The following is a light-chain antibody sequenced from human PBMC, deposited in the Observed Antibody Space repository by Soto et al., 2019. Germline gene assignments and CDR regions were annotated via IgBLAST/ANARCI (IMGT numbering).Light chain of an antibody. J-gene: IGLJ1*01. CDR1: SSDVGGYNY. Sequence: QSALTQPASVSGPPGQSITISCTGTSSDVGGYNYVSWYQQHPGKAPKLMISDVSNRPSGVSNRFSGSKSGNTASLTISGLQAEDEADYCCSSYTSSSTLLYVFGTGTKLTVL. CDR3: SSYTSSSTLLYV. CDR2: DVS. V-gene: IGLV2-14*01.